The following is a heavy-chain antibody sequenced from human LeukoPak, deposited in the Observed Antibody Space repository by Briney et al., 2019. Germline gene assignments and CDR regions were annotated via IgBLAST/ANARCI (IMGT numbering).Heavy chain of an antibody. CDR3: ASYSYYYDSSGYFDY. CDR1: GGSISSYY. J-gene: IGHJ4*02. Sequence: NPSETLSLTCTVSGGSISSYYWSWIRQPPGKVLEWIGYIYYSGSTNYNPSLKSRVTISVDTSKNQFSLKLSSVTAADTAVYYCASYSYYYDSSGYFDYWGQGTLVTVSS. CDR2: IYYSGST. V-gene: IGHV4-59*01. D-gene: IGHD3-22*01.